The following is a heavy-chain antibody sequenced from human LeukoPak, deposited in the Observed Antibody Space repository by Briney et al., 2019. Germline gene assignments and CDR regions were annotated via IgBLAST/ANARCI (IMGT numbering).Heavy chain of an antibody. V-gene: IGHV1-18*04. CDR2: ISAYNGNT. CDR1: GYTFTSYG. J-gene: IGHJ2*01. Sequence: GASVKVSCMASGYTFTSYGISWVRQAPGQGLEWMGWISAYNGNTNYAQKLQGRVTMTTDTSTSTAYMELRSLRSDDTAVYYCARDLVPLYSYGTGGYFDLWGRGTLVTVSS. D-gene: IGHD5-18*01. CDR3: ARDLVPLYSYGTGGYFDL.